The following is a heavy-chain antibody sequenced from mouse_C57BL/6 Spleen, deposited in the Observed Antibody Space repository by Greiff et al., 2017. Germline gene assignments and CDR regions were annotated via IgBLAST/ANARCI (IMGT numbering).Heavy chain of an antibody. V-gene: IGHV3-6*01. Sequence: EVQLQQSGPGLVKPSQSLSLTCSVTGYSITSGYYWNWIRQFPGNKLEWMGYISYDGSNNYNPSLKNRISITRDTSKNQFFLKLNSVTTEDTATYYCARDPYYGSLYFDYWGQGTTLTVSS. CDR1: GYSITSGYY. J-gene: IGHJ2*01. CDR2: ISYDGSN. CDR3: ARDPYYGSLYFDY. D-gene: IGHD1-1*01.